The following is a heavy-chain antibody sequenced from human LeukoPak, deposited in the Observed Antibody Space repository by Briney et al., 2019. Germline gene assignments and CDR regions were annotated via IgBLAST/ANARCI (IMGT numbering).Heavy chain of an antibody. V-gene: IGHV3-30*02. Sequence: GGSLRLSCAASGFTFSSYGMHWVRQAPGKGLEWVAFIRYDGSNKYYADSVKGRFTISRDNAKKSLYLQMNSLRAEDTAVYYCARDPWGVDSSGYYFDYWGQGTLVTVSS. CDR3: ARDPWGVDSSGYYFDY. CDR1: GFTFSSYG. CDR2: IRYDGSNK. J-gene: IGHJ4*02. D-gene: IGHD3-22*01.